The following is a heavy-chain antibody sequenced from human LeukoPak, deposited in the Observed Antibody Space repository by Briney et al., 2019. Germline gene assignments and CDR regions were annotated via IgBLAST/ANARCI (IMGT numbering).Heavy chain of an antibody. CDR3: ARGNSNYGYVFDI. D-gene: IGHD4-11*01. J-gene: IGHJ3*02. Sequence: GGSLRPSCAASGFTFSSYEMNWVRQAPGKGLEWVSSISSSSSYIYYADSVKGRFTISRDNARTSLYLEMNSLRAEDTAVYYCARGNSNYGYVFDIWGQGTMVTVSS. CDR2: ISSSSSYI. V-gene: IGHV3-21*06. CDR1: GFTFSSYE.